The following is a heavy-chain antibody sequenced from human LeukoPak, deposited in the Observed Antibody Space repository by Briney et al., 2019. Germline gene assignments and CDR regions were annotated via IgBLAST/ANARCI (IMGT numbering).Heavy chain of an antibody. V-gene: IGHV3-23*01. Sequence: GGSLRLSCAASGFTFSSHAMSWVRQAPGKGLEWVSAISGSGGSTYYADSVKGRFTISRDNSKNTLYLQMNSLRAEDTAVYYCAKDLEEAVAGTWDYWGQGTLVTVSS. J-gene: IGHJ4*02. CDR3: AKDLEEAVAGTWDY. CDR2: ISGSGGST. D-gene: IGHD6-19*01. CDR1: GFTFSSHA.